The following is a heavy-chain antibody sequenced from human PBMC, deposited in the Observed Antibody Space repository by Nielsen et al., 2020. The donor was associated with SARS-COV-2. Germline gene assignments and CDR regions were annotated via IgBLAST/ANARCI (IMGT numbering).Heavy chain of an antibody. D-gene: IGHD4-17*01. J-gene: IGHJ3*01. Sequence: SETLSLTCAVYGGSFSDYHWAWIRQPPGKGLEWIGYIHHSGSTNYSPSLKSRVHISLDTSQNEFSLKLTSVTAADTAMYYCARDYFGDYLDGFDVWGQGTMVTVSS. V-gene: IGHV4-59*01. CDR3: ARDYFGDYLDGFDV. CDR2: IHHSGST. CDR1: GGSFSDYH.